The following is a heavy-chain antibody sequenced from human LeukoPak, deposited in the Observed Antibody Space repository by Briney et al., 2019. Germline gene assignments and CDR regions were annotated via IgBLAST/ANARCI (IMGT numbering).Heavy chain of an antibody. D-gene: IGHD2-15*01. V-gene: IGHV1-8*01. CDR3: ARTRLYCSGGSCSNWFDP. Sequence: ASVKVSCKASGYTFTSYDINWVRQATGQGLEWMGWMNPNSGNTGYAQKFQGRVTMTRNTSISTAYMELSSLRSEDTAVYYCARTRLYCSGGSCSNWFDPWGQGTLVTVSS. J-gene: IGHJ5*02. CDR2: MNPNSGNT. CDR1: GYTFTSYD.